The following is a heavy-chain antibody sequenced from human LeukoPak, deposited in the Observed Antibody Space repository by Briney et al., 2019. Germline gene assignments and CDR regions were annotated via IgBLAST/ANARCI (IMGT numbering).Heavy chain of an antibody. J-gene: IGHJ4*02. Sequence: PSETLSLTCAVYGGSFSGSYWSWIRQPPGKGLEWIGEINHSGSTNYNPSLKSRVTISVDTSKNQISLKLSSVTAADTAVYYCATSHYYGSGSWDYFDYWGQGTLVTVSS. CDR3: ATSHYYGSGSWDYFDY. CDR2: INHSGST. D-gene: IGHD3-10*01. CDR1: GGSFSGSY. V-gene: IGHV4-34*01.